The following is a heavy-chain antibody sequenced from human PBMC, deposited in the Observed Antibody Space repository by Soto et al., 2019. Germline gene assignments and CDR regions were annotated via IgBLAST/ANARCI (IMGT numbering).Heavy chain of an antibody. V-gene: IGHV4-34*01. Sequence: PSETLSLTCAVYGGSFSGYYWTWIRQPPGKGLESIAYVSNSGSTNYNPSLESRVAISLDTSKNQFSLKLTSVTAADTAVYFCARVRTEYAGLDYWGQGTLVTVSS. D-gene: IGHD2-2*01. CDR1: GGSFSGYY. CDR3: ARVRTEYAGLDY. CDR2: VSNSGST. J-gene: IGHJ4*02.